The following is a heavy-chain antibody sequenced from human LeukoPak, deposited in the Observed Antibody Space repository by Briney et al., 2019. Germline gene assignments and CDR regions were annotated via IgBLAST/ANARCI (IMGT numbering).Heavy chain of an antibody. J-gene: IGHJ1*01. CDR1: GYTLTNHY. V-gene: IGHV1-46*01. Sequence: ASVKVSCKASGYTLTNHYMHWVRQAPGQGFEWMGQINPIDGGTTYAQKFQGRVTMTRDTSTSTVYMELSSLRSEDTAVYYCARDRDGMVSKAHQYFQHWGQGTLVTVSS. CDR2: INPIDGGT. D-gene: IGHD2-8*01. CDR3: ARDRDGMVSKAHQYFQH.